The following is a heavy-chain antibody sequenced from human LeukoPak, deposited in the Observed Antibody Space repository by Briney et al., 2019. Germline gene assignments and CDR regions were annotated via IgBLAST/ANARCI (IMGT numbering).Heavy chain of an antibody. Sequence: PGGSLRLSCAASGFTFSSYAMSWVRQAPGKGLEWVSAISGSGGSTYYADSVKGRFTISRDNSKNTLYLQMNSLRAEDTAVYYCAKDLLRVYYGSGSGWFGPWGQGTLVTVSS. CDR1: GFTFSSYA. D-gene: IGHD3-10*01. J-gene: IGHJ5*02. CDR3: AKDLLRVYYGSGSGWFGP. V-gene: IGHV3-23*01. CDR2: ISGSGGST.